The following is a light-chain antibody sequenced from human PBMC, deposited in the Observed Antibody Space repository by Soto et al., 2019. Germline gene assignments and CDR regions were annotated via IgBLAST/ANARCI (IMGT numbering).Light chain of an antibody. CDR2: GAS. V-gene: IGKV3-15*01. Sequence: EIVMTQSPATLSVSPGERATLSCRASQSVSSNLAWYQQKPGQAPRLLIYGASTRATGIPARFRGSGSGTDFTLTISSLEPEDFAVYYCQQRSDWPPLTFGGGTKVDIK. CDR1: QSVSSN. CDR3: QQRSDWPPLT. J-gene: IGKJ4*01.